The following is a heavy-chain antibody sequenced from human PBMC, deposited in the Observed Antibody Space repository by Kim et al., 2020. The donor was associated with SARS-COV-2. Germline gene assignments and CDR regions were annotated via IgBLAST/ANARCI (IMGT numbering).Heavy chain of an antibody. CDR3: ARVGSSSWHFDY. D-gene: IGHD6-13*01. J-gene: IGHJ4*02. Sequence: YYVDSVKGRFTISRDNAKNSLYLQMNSLRVEDTAVYYCARVGSSSWHFDYWGQGTLVTVSS. V-gene: IGHV3-7*01.